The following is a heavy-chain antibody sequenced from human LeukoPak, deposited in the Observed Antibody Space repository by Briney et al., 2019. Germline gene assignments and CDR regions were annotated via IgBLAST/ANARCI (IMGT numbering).Heavy chain of an antibody. CDR3: ARDGVGATHFDY. J-gene: IGHJ4*02. D-gene: IGHD1-26*01. Sequence: SETLSLTCTVSGGSISSGSYYWSWIRQPAGKGLEWIGRIYTSGSTNYNPSLKSRVTISVDTSKNQFSLKLSSVTAADTAVYYCARDGVGATHFDYWGQGTLVTVSS. CDR1: GGSISSGSYY. V-gene: IGHV4-61*02. CDR2: IYTSGST.